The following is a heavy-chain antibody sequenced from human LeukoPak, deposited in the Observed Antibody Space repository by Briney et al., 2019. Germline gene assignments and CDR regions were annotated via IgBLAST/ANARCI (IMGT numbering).Heavy chain of an antibody. V-gene: IGHV5-51*01. Sequence: LGESLKISCKGSGYSFTSYWIGWVRQMPGKGLEWMGIIYPGDSDTRYSPSFQGQVTISADKSISTAYLQWSSLKASDTAMYYCARHMKGGYYDYYYYYMDVWGKGTTVTVSS. D-gene: IGHD3-3*01. J-gene: IGHJ6*03. CDR2: IYPGDSDT. CDR1: GYSFTSYW. CDR3: ARHMKGGYYDYYYYYMDV.